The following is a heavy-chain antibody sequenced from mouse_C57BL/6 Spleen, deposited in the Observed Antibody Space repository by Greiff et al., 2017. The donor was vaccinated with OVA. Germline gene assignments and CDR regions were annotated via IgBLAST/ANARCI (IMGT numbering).Heavy chain of an antibody. J-gene: IGHJ1*03. CDR2: IWRDGST. Sequence: QVQLKESGPGLVAPSQSLSITCTVSGFSLTSYGVHWVRQPPGKGLEWLVVIWRDGSTTYNSALKSRLSISKDNSKCQVFLKRNSLQTDDTAMYYCARQKGDGWYFDVWGTGTTVTVSS. CDR3: ARQKGDGWYFDV. D-gene: IGHD3-3*01. CDR1: GFSLTSYG. V-gene: IGHV2-6-1*01.